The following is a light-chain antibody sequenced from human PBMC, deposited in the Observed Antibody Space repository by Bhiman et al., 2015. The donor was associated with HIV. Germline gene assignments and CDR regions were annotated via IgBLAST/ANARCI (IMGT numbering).Light chain of an antibody. J-gene: IGLJ2*01. Sequence: QSALTQPPSASGSRGQSVTISCTGTSTDVGYYEFVSWYQQHPGKAPKVMIYDVSKRPSGVSNRFSGSKSANTASLTISGLQAEDEADYYCSSYASSSTLVFGGGTQLTVL. CDR2: DVS. V-gene: IGLV2-8*01. CDR3: SSYASSSTLV. CDR1: STDVGYYEF.